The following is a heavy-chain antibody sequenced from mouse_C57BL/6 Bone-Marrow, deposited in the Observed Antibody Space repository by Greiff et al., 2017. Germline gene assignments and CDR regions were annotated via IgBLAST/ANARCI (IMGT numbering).Heavy chain of an antibody. V-gene: IGHV2-2*01. CDR2: IWSGGST. CDR3: ARPPSRDYAMDY. J-gene: IGHJ4*01. CDR1: GFSLTSYG. Sequence: QVQLQQSGPGLVQPSQSLSITCTVSGFSLTSYGVHWVRQSPGKGLEWLGVIWSGGSTDHNAAFISRLSISKDNSKSQVFFKMNSLQADDTAIYYCARPPSRDYAMDYWGQGTSVTVSS.